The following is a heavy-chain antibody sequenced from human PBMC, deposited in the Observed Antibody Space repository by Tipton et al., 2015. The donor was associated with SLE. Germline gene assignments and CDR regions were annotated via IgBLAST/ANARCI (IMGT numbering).Heavy chain of an antibody. CDR1: GGSFSDYY. J-gene: IGHJ3*02. V-gene: IGHV4-34*01. D-gene: IGHD2-15*01. CDR3: ARREDCSGVSCSHDGFDI. Sequence: TLSLTCAVYGGSFSDYYWSWIRQPPGKGLEWIGEIKHSGSTNYSPSLKSRVTISLDTSKNQFSLKLRSVTAADTAFYYCARREDCSGVSCSHDGFDIWGQGTMVTVSS. CDR2: IKHSGST.